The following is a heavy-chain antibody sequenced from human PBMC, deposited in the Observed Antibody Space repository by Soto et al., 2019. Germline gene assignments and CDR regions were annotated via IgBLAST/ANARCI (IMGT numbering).Heavy chain of an antibody. J-gene: IGHJ5*02. V-gene: IGHV4-4*07. Sequence: SETLSLSCTVSGGSMTSYYWTWIRQPAGKGLEWIGRVYSSGGTHYNPSLKSRVTISLDTSKNQFSLRLLSVTDADTAVYFCASGQRFSGWFLPWGPGTLLT. CDR2: VYSSGGT. CDR1: GGSMTSYY. D-gene: IGHD3-3*01. CDR3: ASGQRFSGWFLP.